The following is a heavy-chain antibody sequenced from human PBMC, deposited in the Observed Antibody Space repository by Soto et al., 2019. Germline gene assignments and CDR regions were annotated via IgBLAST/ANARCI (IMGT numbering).Heavy chain of an antibody. V-gene: IGHV1-69*01. CDR1: GGTFSSYA. CDR2: IIPTLGTA. Sequence: QVLLVQSGAEVKKPGSSVKVSCKASGGTFSSYAISWVRQAPGQGLEWMGGIIPTLGTAHYAQKLQGRVTIPADESTSTAYIELSSLRSEDTAVYSCARVDTTVVFGGTFYYYGMDVWGQGTTVTVAS. J-gene: IGHJ6*02. CDR3: ARVDTTVVFGGTFYYYGMDV. D-gene: IGHD5-18*01.